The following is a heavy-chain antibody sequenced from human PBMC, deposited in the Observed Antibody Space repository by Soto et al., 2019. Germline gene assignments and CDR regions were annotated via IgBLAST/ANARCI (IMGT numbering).Heavy chain of an antibody. J-gene: IGHJ4*02. CDR2: IYHIGTT. CDR3: ARLRRNYFGV. CDR1: GDSMSPFY. V-gene: IGHV4-59*01. Sequence: QVQLQESGPGLVKPSETLSLTCTVSGDSMSPFYWSWIRQPPGKGLEWIGYIYHIGTTTYNPSLKSRVTISLDSSKNQFSLKLNSVTAADTAVYYCARLRRNYFGVWGQGTRVTVSS.